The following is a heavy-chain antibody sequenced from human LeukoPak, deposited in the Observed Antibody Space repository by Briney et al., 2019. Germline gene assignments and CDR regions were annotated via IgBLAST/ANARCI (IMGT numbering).Heavy chain of an antibody. Sequence: GGSLRLSCAASRFIFSDYSMNWVRQAPGKGLEWVSPITSTGRHIYYADSVKGRFTISRDNGKSSLFLQMNSLRAEDTAVYYCARVRSVGGNPHAFDIWGQGTMVPVSS. CDR1: RFIFSDYS. CDR3: ARVRSVGGNPHAFDI. J-gene: IGHJ3*02. CDR2: ITSTGRHI. D-gene: IGHD4-23*01. V-gene: IGHV3-21*01.